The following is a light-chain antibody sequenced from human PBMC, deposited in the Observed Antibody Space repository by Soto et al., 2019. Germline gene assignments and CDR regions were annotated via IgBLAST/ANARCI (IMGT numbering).Light chain of an antibody. CDR3: SSYTSSSTLV. CDR1: SSDVGGYNY. J-gene: IGLJ1*01. Sequence: QSALTQPASVSGSPGQSITISCTGTSSDVGGYNYVSWYQQHPGKAPKLMFYDVSNRPSGVSNRFSGSKSGNTASLTISGLQAEDEADSYCSSYTSSSTLVFGTWTKLTVL. V-gene: IGLV2-14*01. CDR2: DVS.